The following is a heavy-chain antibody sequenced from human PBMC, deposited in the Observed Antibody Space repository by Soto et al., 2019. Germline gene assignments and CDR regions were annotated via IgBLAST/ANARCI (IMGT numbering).Heavy chain of an antibody. CDR1: GLTCSSFE. Sequence: PGGSLRLSCVVSGLTCSSFEMNWVRQAPGKGLEWFSYISGTGSTTHYAHLVKACFIISRDNSKKSLFLQLDSLRSEDTAVYYCARGKDYDFWSGCRYGFYYYVLHVWGQATTVTVSS. D-gene: IGHD3-3*01. V-gene: IGHV3-48*03. CDR2: ISGTGSTT. CDR3: ARGKDYDFWSGCRYGFYYYVLHV. J-gene: IGHJ6*02.